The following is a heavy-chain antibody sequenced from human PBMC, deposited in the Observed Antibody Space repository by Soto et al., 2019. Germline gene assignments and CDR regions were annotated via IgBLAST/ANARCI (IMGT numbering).Heavy chain of an antibody. CDR3: ARAGYYYDSSGYYYPPFDY. CDR2: IIPIFGTA. D-gene: IGHD3-22*01. J-gene: IGHJ4*02. V-gene: IGHV1-69*06. Sequence: GASVKVYCKASGGTFSSYAISWVRQAPGQGLEWMGGIIPIFGTANYAQKFQGRVTITADKSTSTAYMELSSLRSEDTAVYYCARAGYYYDSSGYYYPPFDYWGQGTLVTVSS. CDR1: GGTFSSYA.